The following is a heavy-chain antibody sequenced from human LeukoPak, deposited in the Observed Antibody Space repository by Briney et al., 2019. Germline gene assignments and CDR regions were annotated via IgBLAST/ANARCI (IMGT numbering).Heavy chain of an antibody. J-gene: IGHJ3*02. V-gene: IGHV3-9*01. D-gene: IGHD3-22*01. CDR2: ISWNSGSI. CDR1: GFTFDDYA. CDR3: ATAYYYDSSGSDHDAFDI. Sequence: GRSLRLSCAASGFTFDDYAMHWVRQAPGKGLEWVSGISWNSGSIGYADSVKGRFTISRDNAKNSLYLQMNSLRAEDTALYYCATAYYYDSSGSDHDAFDIWGQGTMVTVSS.